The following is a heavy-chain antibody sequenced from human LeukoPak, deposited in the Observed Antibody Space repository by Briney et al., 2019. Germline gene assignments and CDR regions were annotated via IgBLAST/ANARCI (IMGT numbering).Heavy chain of an antibody. D-gene: IGHD6-13*01. CDR3: ARVLSGCSSWYGY. Sequence: PGGSLRLSCAASGFTFSSYSMNWVRQAPGKGLEWVSSISSSSSYIYYADSVKGRFTISRDNAKNSLYLQMNSLRAEDTAVYYCARVLSGCSSWYGYWGQGTLVTVSS. J-gene: IGHJ4*02. V-gene: IGHV3-21*01. CDR2: ISSSSSYI. CDR1: GFTFSSYS.